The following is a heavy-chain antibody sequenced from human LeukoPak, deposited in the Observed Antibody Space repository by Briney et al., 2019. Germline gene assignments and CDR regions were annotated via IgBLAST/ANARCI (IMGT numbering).Heavy chain of an antibody. CDR3: ARRSYCGGDCLDS. D-gene: IGHD2-21*02. Sequence: PGGSLRVSCAASGFTVSRNYMSWVRQAPGKGLEWISVIYGDDSTYYADSVKVRFTISRDSSKTTLYLQMSSLGVEDTAVYYCARRSYCGGDCLDSWGQGTLVTVSS. CDR1: GFTVSRNY. CDR2: IYGDDST. J-gene: IGHJ4*02. V-gene: IGHV3-66*02.